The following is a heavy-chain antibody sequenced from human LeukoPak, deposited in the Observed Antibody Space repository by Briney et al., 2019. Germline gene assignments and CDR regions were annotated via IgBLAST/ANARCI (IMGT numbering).Heavy chain of an antibody. D-gene: IGHD6-19*01. Sequence: PEGSLRLSCAASGFTFSSYGMHWVRQAPGKGLEWVAVISYDGSNKYYADSVKGRFTISRDNSKNTLYLQMNSLRAEDTAVYYCAKYSSIAVAAIDYWGQGTLVTVSS. V-gene: IGHV3-30*18. CDR1: GFTFSSYG. J-gene: IGHJ4*02. CDR3: AKYSSIAVAAIDY. CDR2: ISYDGSNK.